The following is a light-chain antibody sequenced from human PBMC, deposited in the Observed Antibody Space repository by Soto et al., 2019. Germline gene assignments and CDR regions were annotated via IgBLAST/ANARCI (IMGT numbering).Light chain of an antibody. CDR3: QQYESTPPT. Sequence: DIVMTQSPDSLAVSLGERATINCKSSQSVLYSSNNKNYLAWYQQRPGQPPKLLIYWASTRESGVPDRFSGQGSGTDVTLANTSLQAEDVAVYYCQQYESTPPTLGQGTKLEIK. CDR2: WAS. V-gene: IGKV4-1*01. CDR1: QSVLYSSNNKNY. J-gene: IGKJ2*01.